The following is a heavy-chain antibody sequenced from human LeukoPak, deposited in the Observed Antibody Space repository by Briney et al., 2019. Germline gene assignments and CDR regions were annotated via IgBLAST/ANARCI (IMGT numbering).Heavy chain of an antibody. CDR2: INPNSGGT. D-gene: IGHD5-12*01. CDR1: GYTVTGYY. Sequence: ASVKVSCKASGYTVTGYYMHWVRQAPGQGLEWMGWINPNSGGTNYAQKFQGRVTMTRDTSISTAYMELSRLRSDDTAVYYCARVGATIAIRLDYWGQGTLVTVSS. CDR3: ARVGATIAIRLDY. J-gene: IGHJ4*02. V-gene: IGHV1-2*02.